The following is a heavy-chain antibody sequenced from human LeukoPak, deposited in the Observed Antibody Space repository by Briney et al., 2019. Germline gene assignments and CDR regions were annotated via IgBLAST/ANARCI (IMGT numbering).Heavy chain of an antibody. D-gene: IGHD1-14*01. V-gene: IGHV4-59*08. CDR3: ARHVPADRDYFDF. Sequence: SETLSLTCTVSGGSISSYYWSWIRQPPGKGLDWIGFLSYSGSSNYHPSLKSRVTMSVDTSKNQFSLKLNSVTAADTAVYYCARHVPADRDYFDFCGQGTLVTVSS. CDR2: LSYSGSS. J-gene: IGHJ4*02. CDR1: GGSISSYY.